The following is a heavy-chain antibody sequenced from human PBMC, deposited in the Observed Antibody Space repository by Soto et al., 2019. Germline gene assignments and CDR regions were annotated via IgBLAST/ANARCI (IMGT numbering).Heavy chain of an antibody. CDR1: GFSFMNYA. Sequence: LRLSCAASGFSFMNYAMSWVRQAPGKGLEWVSAISSSGATTFSADSVKGRFTMSRDNSQNTVFLQMNSLRAEDTAVYYCAKYVRATVRGVIMLGGARTIDHWGQGTLVTVSS. D-gene: IGHD3-10*01. CDR2: ISSSGATT. CDR3: AKYVRATVRGVIMLGGARTIDH. J-gene: IGHJ4*02. V-gene: IGHV3-23*01.